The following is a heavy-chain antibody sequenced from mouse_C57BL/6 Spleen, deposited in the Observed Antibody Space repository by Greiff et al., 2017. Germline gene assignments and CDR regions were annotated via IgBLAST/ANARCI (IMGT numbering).Heavy chain of an antibody. CDR1: GYTFTSYW. V-gene: IGHV1-52*01. J-gene: IGHJ3*01. Sequence: VQLQQPGAELVRPGSSVTLSCKASGYTFTSYWMHWVKQRPIQGLEWIGNIDPSDSETHYNQKFKDKATLTVDKSSSTAYMQLSSLTSEDSAVYYCARPYDYDEVWFAYWGQGTLVTVSA. CDR3: ARPYDYDEVWFAY. CDR2: IDPSDSET. D-gene: IGHD2-4*01.